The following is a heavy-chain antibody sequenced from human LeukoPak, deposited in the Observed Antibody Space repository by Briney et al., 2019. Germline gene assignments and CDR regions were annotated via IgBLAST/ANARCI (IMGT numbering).Heavy chain of an antibody. CDR2: TSSDGNIK. CDR1: GFTFSSYA. Sequence: PGRSLRLSCAASGFTFSSYAMHWVRQAPGKGLEWVAVTSSDGNIKYYADSVKGRFTISRDNSKNTLYLQMSSLRAEDTAVYYCARDRGVAAHLDYWGQGTLVTVSS. V-gene: IGHV3-30-3*01. CDR3: ARDRGVAAHLDY. J-gene: IGHJ4*02. D-gene: IGHD5-12*01.